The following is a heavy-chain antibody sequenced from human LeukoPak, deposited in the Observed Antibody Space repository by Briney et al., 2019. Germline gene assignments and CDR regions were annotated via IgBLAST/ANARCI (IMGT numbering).Heavy chain of an antibody. J-gene: IGHJ4*02. V-gene: IGHV3-66*01. Sequence: GGSLRLSCAASGFTVSSNYMSWVRQAPGKGLEWVSVIYSGGSTYYADSVKGRFTISRDNSKNTLYLQMNSLRAEDTAVYYCARGYCSSTSCPAGDYWGQGTLVTVSS. D-gene: IGHD2-2*01. CDR2: IYSGGST. CDR1: GFTVSSNY. CDR3: ARGYCSSTSCPAGDY.